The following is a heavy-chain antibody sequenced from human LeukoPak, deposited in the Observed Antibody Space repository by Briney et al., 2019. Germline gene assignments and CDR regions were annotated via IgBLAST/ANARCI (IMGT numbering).Heavy chain of an antibody. D-gene: IGHD6-19*01. CDR1: GGSISSYY. CDR3: ARRAAVADSFDY. CDR2: IYYSGST. J-gene: IGHJ4*02. V-gene: IGHV4-59*01. Sequence: SETLSLTCTVSGGSISSYYWSWIRQPPGKGLEWIGYIYYSGSTNYNPSLKSRVTISVDTSKNQFSLKLSSVIAADTAVYYCARRAAVADSFDYWGQGTLVTVSS.